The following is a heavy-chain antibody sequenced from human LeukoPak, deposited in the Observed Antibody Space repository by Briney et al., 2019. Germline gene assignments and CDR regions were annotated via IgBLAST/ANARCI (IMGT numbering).Heavy chain of an antibody. Sequence: PSETLSLTCTVSGGSASSSYWIWIRQPPGKGLEWIGYIYYSGSTSYNPSLKSRVTISLGTSKNQFSLRLSSVAAADTAVYFCARGATAWVHFDSWGQGTLVTVSS. J-gene: IGHJ4*02. D-gene: IGHD1-26*01. V-gene: IGHV4-59*02. CDR1: GGSASSSY. CDR3: ARGATAWVHFDS. CDR2: IYYSGST.